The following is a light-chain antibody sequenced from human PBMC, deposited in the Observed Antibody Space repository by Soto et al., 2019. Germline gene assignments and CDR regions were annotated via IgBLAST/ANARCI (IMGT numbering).Light chain of an antibody. CDR1: QTVSSSY. J-gene: IGKJ1*01. V-gene: IGKV3-20*01. Sequence: EIVLTQCPITLSLSPWERATLSCRASQTVSSSYLAWYQQTPGPAPRLLIYGACRRATGIPDRFSGSASGTDFPLTISRLEPEDFAVYYCQQYGSSPRTFGQGTKVDIK. CDR2: GAC. CDR3: QQYGSSPRT.